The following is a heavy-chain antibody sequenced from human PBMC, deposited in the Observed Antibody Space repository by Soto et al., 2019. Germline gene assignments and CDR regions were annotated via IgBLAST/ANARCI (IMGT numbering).Heavy chain of an antibody. D-gene: IGHD4-17*01. Sequence: PGVSLRLSFAASGFTFSSYGMHWVRQAPGRGLEWVAVIWYDGSNKYYADSVKGRFTISRDNSKNTLYLQMNNLRAEDTAVYYCARAKDGDYVFDYWGQGTLVTVSS. CDR3: ARAKDGDYVFDY. V-gene: IGHV3-33*01. J-gene: IGHJ4*02. CDR2: IWYDGSNK. CDR1: GFTFSSYG.